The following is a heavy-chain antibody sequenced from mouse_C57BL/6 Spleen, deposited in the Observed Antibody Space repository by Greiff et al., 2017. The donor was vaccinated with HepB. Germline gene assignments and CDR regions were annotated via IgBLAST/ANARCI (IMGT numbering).Heavy chain of an antibody. J-gene: IGHJ1*03. CDR1: GYSFTGYY. V-gene: IGHV1-42*01. D-gene: IGHD4-1*01. Sequence: EVQLQQSGPELVKPGASVKISCKASGYSFTGYYMNWVKQSPEKSLEWIGEINPSTGGTTYNQKFKAKATLTVDKSSSTAYMQLKSLTSEDSAVYYCANNWEGYFDVWGTGTTVTVSS. CDR2: INPSTGGT. CDR3: ANNWEGYFDV.